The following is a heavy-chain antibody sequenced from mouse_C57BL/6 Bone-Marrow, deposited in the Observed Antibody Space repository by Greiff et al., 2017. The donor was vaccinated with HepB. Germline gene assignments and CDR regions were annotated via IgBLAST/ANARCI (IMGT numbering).Heavy chain of an antibody. Sequence: EVQVVESGGGLVKPGGSLKLSCAASGFTFSSYAMSWVRQTPEKRLEWVATISDGGSYTYYPDNVKGRFTISRDNAKNNLYLQMSHLKSEDTAMYYCARDGMITTLFDYWGQGTTLTVSS. V-gene: IGHV5-4*01. D-gene: IGHD2-4*01. J-gene: IGHJ2*01. CDR2: ISDGGSYT. CDR1: GFTFSSYA. CDR3: ARDGMITTLFDY.